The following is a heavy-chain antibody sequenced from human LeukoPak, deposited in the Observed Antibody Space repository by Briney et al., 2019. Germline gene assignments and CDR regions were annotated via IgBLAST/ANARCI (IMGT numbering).Heavy chain of an antibody. D-gene: IGHD3-10*01. V-gene: IGHV3-74*01. CDR1: GFTFSSYW. CDR3: ARGFVVRGVNLD. Sequence: GGSLRLSCAASGFTFSSYWLHWVRQAPGKGRVWVSRINSVGSSTSYADSVKGRFNISRDNGKNTLYLQMNSLRAEDTAVYYCARGFVVRGVNLDWGQGTLVTVSS. J-gene: IGHJ4*02. CDR2: INSVGSST.